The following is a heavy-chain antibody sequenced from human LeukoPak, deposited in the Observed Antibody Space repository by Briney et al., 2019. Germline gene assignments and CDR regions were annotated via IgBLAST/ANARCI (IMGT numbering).Heavy chain of an antibody. CDR2: ISSGGSTI. Sequence: GGSLRLSCAAAGFTFSSYEMNWVRQAPGEGLEWVSYISSGGSTIYYADSVKGRFTISRDNAKNSLYLQMNSLRAEDTAVYYCAREYGIVVVTSESFFDYWGQGTLVTVSS. J-gene: IGHJ4*02. CDR3: AREYGIVVVTSESFFDY. D-gene: IGHD2-21*02. V-gene: IGHV3-48*03. CDR1: GFTFSSYE.